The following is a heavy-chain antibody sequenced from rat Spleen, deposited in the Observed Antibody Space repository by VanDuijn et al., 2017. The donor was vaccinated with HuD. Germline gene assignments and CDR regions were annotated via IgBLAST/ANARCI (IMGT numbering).Heavy chain of an antibody. CDR1: GLTFNNYW. D-gene: IGHD1-4*01. CDR3: SPLPGRNLYS. J-gene: IGHJ2*01. V-gene: IGHV5-31*01. Sequence: EVQLVESDGGLVQPGGSLRLSCVASGLTFNNYWMTWIRQAPGKGLEWVASITNGDGHTYYLDSVQGRFTISRDNAKNTLYLQMNSLRSEDTATYYCSPLPGRNLYSWGQGVMVTVSS. CDR2: ITNGDGHT.